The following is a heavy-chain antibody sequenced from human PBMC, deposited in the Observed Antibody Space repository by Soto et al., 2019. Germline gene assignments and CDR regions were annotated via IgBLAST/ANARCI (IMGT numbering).Heavy chain of an antibody. Sequence: SVKVSCKASGGTFSSYAISWVRQAPGQGLEWMGGIIPIFGTANYAQKFQGRVTITADESTRTAYMELSSLRSEDTAVYYRARDPSLTVRTSTVTWPPAYYY. D-gene: IGHD2-2*01. CDR1: GGTFSSYA. V-gene: IGHV1-69*13. J-gene: IGHJ6*01. CDR3: ARDPSLTVRTSTVTWPPAYYY. CDR2: IIPIFGTA.